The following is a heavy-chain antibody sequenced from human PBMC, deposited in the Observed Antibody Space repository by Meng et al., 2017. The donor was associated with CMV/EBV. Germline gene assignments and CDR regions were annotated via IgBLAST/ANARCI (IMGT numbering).Heavy chain of an antibody. V-gene: IGHV1-69*05. CDR1: GGTFSSYA. CDR3: ARDRKFRWELLGE. Sequence: LVKVSCKASGGTFSSYAISWVRQAPGQGLEWMGGIIPIFGTANYAQKFQGRVTMTTDTSTSTAYMELRSLRSDDTAVYYCARDRKFRWELLGEWGQGTLVTVSS. J-gene: IGHJ4*02. D-gene: IGHD1-26*01. CDR2: IIPIFGTA.